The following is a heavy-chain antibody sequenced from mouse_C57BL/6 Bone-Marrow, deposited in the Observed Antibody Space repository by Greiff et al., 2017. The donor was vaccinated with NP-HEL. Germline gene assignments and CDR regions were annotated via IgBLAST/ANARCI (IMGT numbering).Heavy chain of an antibody. CDR2: IHPNSGST. D-gene: IGHD2-3*01. CDR3: ARSHDGYYWGYAMDY. V-gene: IGHV1-64*01. Sequence: VQLQQSGAELVKPGASVKLSCKASGYTFTSYWMHWVKQRPGQGLEWIGMIHPNSGSTNYNEKFKSKATLTVDKSSSTAYMQLSSLTSEDSAVYYCARSHDGYYWGYAMDYWGQGTSVTVSS. CDR1: GYTFTSYW. J-gene: IGHJ4*01.